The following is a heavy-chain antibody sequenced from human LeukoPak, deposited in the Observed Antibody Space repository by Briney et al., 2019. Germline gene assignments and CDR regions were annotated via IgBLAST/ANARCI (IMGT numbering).Heavy chain of an antibody. CDR3: ARPNVPYSGSSGFDY. J-gene: IGHJ4*02. CDR2: TSYSGTT. Sequence: SETLSLTCTVSGASGSSYYWSWMRQPPGKGLEWIGYTSYSGTTNYNPSLRSRVTISVDTSKNQFSLKLSSVTAADTAVYYCARPNVPYSGSSGFDYWGQGTLVTVSS. D-gene: IGHD6-6*01. CDR1: GASGSSYY. V-gene: IGHV4-59*08.